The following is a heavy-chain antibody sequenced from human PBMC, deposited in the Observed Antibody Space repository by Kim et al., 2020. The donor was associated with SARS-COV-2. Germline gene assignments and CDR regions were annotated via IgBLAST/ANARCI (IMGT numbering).Heavy chain of an antibody. V-gene: IGHV4-39*01. CDR1: GGSIRSSNNY. CDR2: IYYSGST. J-gene: IGHJ3*02. Sequence: SETLSLTCIVSGGSIRSSNNYWGWIRQPPGKGLEWIGSIYYSGSTYYNPSLKSRVTMSVDTSKSQFSLKLSSVTAADTAVYYCARHVRRIPEAIGAFDIWGQGTMVTVSS. D-gene: IGHD2-15*01. CDR3: ARHVRRIPEAIGAFDI.